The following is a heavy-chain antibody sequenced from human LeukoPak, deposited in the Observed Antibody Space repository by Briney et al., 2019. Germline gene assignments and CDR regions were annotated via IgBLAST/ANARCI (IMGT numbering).Heavy chain of an antibody. CDR2: INSDGNDA. D-gene: IGHD6-13*01. V-gene: IGHV3-74*01. CDR3: TRDFYSSSWD. Sequence: PGGSLRLSCAVSGFTFSGYWMNWVRRAPGKGLVWVSRINSDGNDATYADSVKGRFTISRDNAKKMLFLQMTSLRAEDTAVYYCTRDFYSSSWDWGQGTLVTVSS. J-gene: IGHJ1*01. CDR1: GFTFSGYW.